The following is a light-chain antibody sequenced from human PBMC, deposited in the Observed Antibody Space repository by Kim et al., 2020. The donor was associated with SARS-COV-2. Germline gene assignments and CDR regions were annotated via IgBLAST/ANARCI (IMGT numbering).Light chain of an antibody. V-gene: IGKV4-1*01. Sequence: RATLKCKSSQTVLYNSNNKNYLAWYQQKPGHAPKLLIYWASIRESGVSDRFSGSGSETDFTLTISSLQAEDVAVYFCQQYYSTPPSFGQGTKLEI. CDR3: QQYYSTPPS. CDR1: QTVLYNSNNKNY. CDR2: WAS. J-gene: IGKJ2*03.